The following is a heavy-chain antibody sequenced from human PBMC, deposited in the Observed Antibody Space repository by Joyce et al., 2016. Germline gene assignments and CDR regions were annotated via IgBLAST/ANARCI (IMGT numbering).Heavy chain of an antibody. J-gene: IGHJ6*02. Sequence: QLVESGGGVVKAGGSLRLSCEASGSTFSSSSMSWFRQGPGKGLECVAAISATSYYIFHAETVRGRFTVSRDNAKKTLYLQMNSLRAEDSAVFYCARGGISYYYAMDVWGQGTTVTVSS. D-gene: IGHD3-16*01. CDR3: ARGGISYYYAMDV. CDR1: GSTFSSSS. V-gene: IGHV3-21*01. CDR2: ISATSYYI.